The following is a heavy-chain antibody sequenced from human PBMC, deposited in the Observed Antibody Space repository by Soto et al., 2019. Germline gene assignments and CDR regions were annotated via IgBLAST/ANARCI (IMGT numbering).Heavy chain of an antibody. CDR3: ARLIITGNTFDY. V-gene: IGHV4-59*08. D-gene: IGHD1-7*01. J-gene: IGHJ4*02. Sequence: QVQLQESGPGLVKPSETLSLTCTVSGGSISSYYWSWIRQPPGKGLEWIGYTYYSGSTNYNPSLKIGVTISVDTSTNPFSLKLSSVTAADPAVYYGARLIITGNTFDYWGQGTLVTVSS. CDR1: GGSISSYY. CDR2: TYYSGST.